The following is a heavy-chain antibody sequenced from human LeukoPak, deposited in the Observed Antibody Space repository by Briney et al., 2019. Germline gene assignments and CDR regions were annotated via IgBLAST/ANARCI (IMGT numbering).Heavy chain of an antibody. V-gene: IGHV4-39*07. J-gene: IGHJ4*02. Sequence: PSETLSLTCTVSGDSISSSSSYWGWIRQPPGEGLEWIGSIYYSGSTYYNTSLKSRVTISVDTSKNQFSLRLTSVTAADTAVYYCAKMTIHGDSVLWGQGSLVTVSS. CDR3: AKMTIHGDSVL. CDR1: GDSISSSSSY. CDR2: IYYSGST. D-gene: IGHD2-21*02.